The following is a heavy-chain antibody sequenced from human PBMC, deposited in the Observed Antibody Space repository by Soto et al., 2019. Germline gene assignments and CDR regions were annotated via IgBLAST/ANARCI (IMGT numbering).Heavy chain of an antibody. V-gene: IGHV1-18*01. D-gene: IGHD1-1*01. CDR3: ARGRYGDY. Sequence: QVHLVQSGAEVKKPGASVKVSCKGSGYTFTSYGITWVRQAPGQGLEWMGWISAHNGNTDYAQRLQGRVTVTRDTATGTAYMELRSLRSDDTAVYYCARGRYGDYWGQGALVTVSS. J-gene: IGHJ4*02. CDR1: GYTFTSYG. CDR2: ISAHNGNT.